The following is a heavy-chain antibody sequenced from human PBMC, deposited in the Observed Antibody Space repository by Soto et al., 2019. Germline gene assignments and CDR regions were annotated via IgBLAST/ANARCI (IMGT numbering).Heavy chain of an antibody. CDR2: INADNGNT. Sequence: QVQLVQSGAEVKKPGASVKVSCKASGYTFTNYAMHWVRQAPGQSLEWMGWINADNGNTRYSQKFQGRVTITRDTSATTAYMDLSSLRSEDTAVYYCARNPVGANYLDYWGQGTLVTVSS. D-gene: IGHD1-26*01. CDR3: ARNPVGANYLDY. J-gene: IGHJ4*02. CDR1: GYTFTNYA. V-gene: IGHV1-3*01.